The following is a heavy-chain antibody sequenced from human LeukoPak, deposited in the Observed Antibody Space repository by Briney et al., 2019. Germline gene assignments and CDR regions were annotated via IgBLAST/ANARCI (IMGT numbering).Heavy chain of an antibody. Sequence: GGSLRLSCAASGFTFSSYGMHWVRQAPGKGLEWVAFIRYDGSNKYYADSVKGRFTVSRDDSKNTLYLQMNSLRAEDTAVYYCAKDQFYDSSGVFDYWGQGTLVTVSS. J-gene: IGHJ4*02. CDR2: IRYDGSNK. V-gene: IGHV3-30*02. D-gene: IGHD3-22*01. CDR1: GFTFSSYG. CDR3: AKDQFYDSSGVFDY.